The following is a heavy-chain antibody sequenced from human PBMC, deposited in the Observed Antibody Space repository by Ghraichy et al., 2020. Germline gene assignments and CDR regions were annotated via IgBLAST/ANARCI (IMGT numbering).Heavy chain of an antibody. J-gene: IGHJ4*02. D-gene: IGHD3-22*01. CDR2: INHSGST. CDR3: ATMTGSGYVAGDY. Sequence: SETLSLTCAVYGGSFSGYYWSWIRQPPGKGLEWIGEINHSGSTNYNPSLKSRVTISVDTSKNQFSLKLSSVTAADTAVYYCATMTGSGYVAGDYWGQGTLVTVS. V-gene: IGHV4-34*01. CDR1: GGSFSGYY.